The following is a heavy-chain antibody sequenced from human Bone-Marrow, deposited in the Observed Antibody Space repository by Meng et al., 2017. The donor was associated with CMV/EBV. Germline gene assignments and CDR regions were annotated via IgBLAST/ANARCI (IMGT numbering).Heavy chain of an antibody. Sequence: GESLKISCAASGFTFSSYSMNWVRQAPGKGLEWVSSISSSSSYIYYADSVKGRFTISRDKAKNSLYLQMNSLRAEDTAVYYCAVTTSTGYFDYWGQGTLVTVSS. CDR2: ISSSSSYI. J-gene: IGHJ4*02. V-gene: IGHV3-21*01. CDR1: GFTFSSYS. CDR3: AVTTSTGYFDY. D-gene: IGHD4-11*01.